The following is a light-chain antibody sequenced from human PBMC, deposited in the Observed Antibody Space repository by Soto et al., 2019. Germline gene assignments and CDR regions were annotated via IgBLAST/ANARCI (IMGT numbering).Light chain of an antibody. J-gene: IGKJ4*01. Sequence: DIPVTQSPSTLSASEGDRVTITCRASQSISTWLAWYQQKPGKAPKLLIYHASSLESGVPSRFSGSGSGTEFTLTISSLEPDDFATYHCQQYETYPLTFGGGTKVEIK. CDR3: QQYETYPLT. CDR2: HAS. V-gene: IGKV1-5*01. CDR1: QSISTW.